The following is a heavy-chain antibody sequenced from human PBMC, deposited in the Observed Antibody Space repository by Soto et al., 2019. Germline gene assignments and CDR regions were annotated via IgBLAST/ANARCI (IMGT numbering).Heavy chain of an antibody. V-gene: IGHV3-23*01. D-gene: IGHD3-22*01. CDR3: ATHYYDSRGYRPTLDY. CDR2: ISVNGGST. CDR1: GFTFSSYA. J-gene: IGHJ4*02. Sequence: EVQLLESGGGLVQPGGSLRVSCAASGFTFSSYAMSWVRQAPGKGLEWVSSISVNGGSTFYADSVKGRFTISRDKSKTILYLQMNSLRAEDTAVYYCATHYYDSRGYRPTLDYWGQGTLVTVSS.